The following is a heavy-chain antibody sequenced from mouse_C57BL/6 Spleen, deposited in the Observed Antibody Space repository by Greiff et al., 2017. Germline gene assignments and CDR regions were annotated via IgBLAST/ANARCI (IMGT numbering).Heavy chain of an antibody. V-gene: IGHV5-6*01. CDR2: ISSGGSYT. Sequence: EVMLVESGGDLVKPGGSLKLSCAASGFTFSSYGMSWVRQTPDKRLEWVATISSGGSYTYYPDSVKGRFTISRDNAKNTRYLQMSSLKSEDTAMYYCARQRTAQATLAWFAYWGQGTLVTVSA. CDR1: GFTFSSYG. J-gene: IGHJ3*01. CDR3: ARQRTAQATLAWFAY. D-gene: IGHD3-2*02.